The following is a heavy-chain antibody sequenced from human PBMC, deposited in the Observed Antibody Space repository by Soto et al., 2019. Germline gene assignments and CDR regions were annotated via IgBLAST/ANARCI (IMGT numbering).Heavy chain of an antibody. D-gene: IGHD3-3*01. V-gene: IGHV5-51*01. CDR2: SYPGDSDT. CDR3: ARLRDFWSGYSEPYYYYGMDV. CDR1: GYSFTSYW. Sequence: GESLKIACKGSGYSFTSYWIGWVRQMPGKGMEWMGISYPGDSDTRYSPSLQGQFTISADKSISTAYLQWSSLKASDTAMYYCARLRDFWSGYSEPYYYYGMDVWGQGTTVTVSS. J-gene: IGHJ6*02.